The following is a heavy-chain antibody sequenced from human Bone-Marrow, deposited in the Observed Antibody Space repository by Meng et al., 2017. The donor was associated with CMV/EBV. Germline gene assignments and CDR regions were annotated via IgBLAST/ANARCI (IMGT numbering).Heavy chain of an antibody. V-gene: IGHV3-23*03. Sequence: GESLKISCAASGFTFRNYAMTWVRQAPGKGLEWVSIIYSGDGDTFYVDSVKGRFTISRDDSKNTVSLQMDSLRADDTAVYYCAKGLIVARSDAFAFWGPGPTVTVSS. J-gene: IGHJ3*01. D-gene: IGHD6-6*01. CDR2: IYSGDGDT. CDR3: AKGLIVARSDAFAF. CDR1: GFTFRNYA.